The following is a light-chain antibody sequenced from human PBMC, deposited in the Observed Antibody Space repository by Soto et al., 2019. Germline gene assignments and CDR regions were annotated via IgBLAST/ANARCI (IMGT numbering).Light chain of an antibody. J-gene: IGLJ3*02. Sequence: QAVVTQEPSLTVSPGGTVTLTCGSSTGGVTSGHYPYWFQQKPGQAPRTLIYDTTSKHSWTPARFSGSLRGGKAALTLSGAQPEDEAEYYCLLSYTGARVFGGGTKLTVL. CDR2: DTT. CDR3: LLSYTGARV. V-gene: IGLV7-46*01. CDR1: TGGVTSGHY.